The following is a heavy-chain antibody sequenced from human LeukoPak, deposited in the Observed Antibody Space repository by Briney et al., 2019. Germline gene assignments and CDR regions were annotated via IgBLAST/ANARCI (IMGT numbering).Heavy chain of an antibody. CDR3: ARNVYDLRGQWLVPGFDY. D-gene: IGHD6-19*01. V-gene: IGHV3-48*03. J-gene: IGHJ4*02. CDR1: GFTFCSYE. CDR2: IGTIISTT. Sequence: GGSLRLSCAVSGFTFCSYEMNSVRQAPGKGLESVSYIGTIISTTYYADSVKGRFTVSRDDAKSSLYLQMSSLRAEDRAVYYCARNVYDLRGQWLVPGFDYWGQGTLVTVSS.